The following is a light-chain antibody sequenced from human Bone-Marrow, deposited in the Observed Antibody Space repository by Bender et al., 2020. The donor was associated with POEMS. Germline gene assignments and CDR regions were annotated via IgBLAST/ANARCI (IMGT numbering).Light chain of an antibody. CDR3: QAWDSGAVV. J-gene: IGLJ2*01. CDR1: ALPKQY. CDR2: KDS. V-gene: IGLV3-25*02. Sequence: SYELTQPPSVSVSPGQTARITCSADALPKQYAYWYRQKPGQAPELVIYKDSERPSGIPDRFSGSNSGNTATLTIRATQPMDEADYYCQAWDSGAVVFGTGTRLTVL.